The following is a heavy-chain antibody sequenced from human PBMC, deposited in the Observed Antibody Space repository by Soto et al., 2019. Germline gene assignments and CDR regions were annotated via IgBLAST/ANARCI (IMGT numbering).Heavy chain of an antibody. V-gene: IGHV4-31*03. J-gene: IGHJ6*02. D-gene: IGHD2-15*01. CDR1: GGSISSGGYY. CDR2: IYYSGST. Sequence: QVQLQESGPGLVKPSQTLSLTCTVSGGSISSGGYYWSWIRQHPGKGLEWIGYIYYSGSTYYNPSLKSRVTISVDTSKNQFSLKLSSVTAADTAVYYCAREPDCSGGSCYSVRYYGMDVWGQGTTVTVSS. CDR3: AREPDCSGGSCYSVRYYGMDV.